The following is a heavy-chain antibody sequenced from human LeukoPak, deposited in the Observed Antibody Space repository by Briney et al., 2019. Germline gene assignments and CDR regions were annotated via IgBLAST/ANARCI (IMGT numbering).Heavy chain of an antibody. CDR1: RSTVSSNY. J-gene: IGHJ6*02. Sequence: GGSLRLSCAASRSTVSSNYMSWVRQAPGKGLEWVSAIYRGGSTYYADSVKGRFTISRDNSKNTLFLQMNDLRAEDTAVYYCARSDYYYRMDVWGQGTTVTVSS. CDR2: IYRGGST. V-gene: IGHV3-66*01. CDR3: ARSDYYYRMDV.